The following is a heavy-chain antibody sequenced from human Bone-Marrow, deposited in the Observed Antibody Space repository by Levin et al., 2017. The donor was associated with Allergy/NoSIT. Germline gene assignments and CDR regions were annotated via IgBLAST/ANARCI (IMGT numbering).Heavy chain of an antibody. CDR2: ISSSGTTI. CDR3: ARQDGTY. Sequence: GESLKISCAASGFTFSDYYMNWIRQAPGKGLEWVSYISSSGTTIYYADAVRGRFTVFRDNAKSSLYLQMNTLKAEDTAVYYCARQDGTYWGQGTLVTVSS. V-gene: IGHV3-11*01. J-gene: IGHJ4*02. CDR1: GFTFSDYY. D-gene: IGHD1-14*01.